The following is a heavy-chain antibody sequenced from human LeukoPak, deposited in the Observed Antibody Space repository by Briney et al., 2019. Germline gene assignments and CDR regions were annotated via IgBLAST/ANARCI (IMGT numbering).Heavy chain of an antibody. J-gene: IGHJ5*02. CDR2: TYYRSKWYN. V-gene: IGHV6-1*01. Sequence: SQTLSLTCAISGDSVSSNSAAWNWIRQPPSRGLEWLGRTYYRSKWYNDYAVSVKSRITINPDTSKNQFSLQLNSVTPEDTAVYYCAREPLSSGLNWFDPWGQGTLVTVSS. CDR3: AREPLSSGLNWFDP. CDR1: GDSVSSNSAA. D-gene: IGHD3-22*01.